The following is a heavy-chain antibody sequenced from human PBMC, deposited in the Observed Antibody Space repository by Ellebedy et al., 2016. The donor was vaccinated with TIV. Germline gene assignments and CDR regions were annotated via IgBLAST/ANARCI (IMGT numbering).Heavy chain of an antibody. V-gene: IGHV4-4*07. CDR1: GGSINNYY. CDR3: ARVRFSPGWFDP. J-gene: IGHJ5*02. Sequence: PSETLSLTCTVSGGSINNYYGNWIRQPAGKGLEWIGRLYTGGIATYNPSLTGRVTISVDTSKSQVSLKLNSVTAADTAVYYCARVRFSPGWFDPWGQGTLVTVSS. CDR2: LYTGGIA.